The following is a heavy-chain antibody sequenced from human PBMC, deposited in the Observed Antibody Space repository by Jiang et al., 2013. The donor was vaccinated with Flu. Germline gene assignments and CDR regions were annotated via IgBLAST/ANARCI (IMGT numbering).Heavy chain of an antibody. J-gene: IGHJ4*02. CDR3: ARQSKSSIAAPLDY. V-gene: IGHV6-1*01. D-gene: IGHD6-6*01. CDR1: GDSVSSNSAA. CDR2: TYYRSNYYN. Sequence: SQTLSLTCAISGDSVSSNSAAWNWIRQSPSRGLEWLGRTYYRSNYYNDYAVSVQSRITIKPDTSKNHFSLQLNSVTPEDTAVYYCARQSKSSIAAPLDYWGQGTLVAVSS.